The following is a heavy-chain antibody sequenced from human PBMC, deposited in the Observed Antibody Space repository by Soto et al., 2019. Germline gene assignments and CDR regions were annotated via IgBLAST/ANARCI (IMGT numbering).Heavy chain of an antibody. CDR2: INPSGGST. D-gene: IGHD3-9*01. Sequence: ASVKVSCKASGYTFTSYYMHWVRQAPGQGLEWMGIINPSGGSTSYAQKFQGRVTMTRDTSTSTVYMELSSLRSEDTAVYYCARDAHYDILTGYYVGRFDPWGQGTLVTVSS. V-gene: IGHV1-46*01. J-gene: IGHJ5*02. CDR1: GYTFTSYY. CDR3: ARDAHYDILTGYYVGRFDP.